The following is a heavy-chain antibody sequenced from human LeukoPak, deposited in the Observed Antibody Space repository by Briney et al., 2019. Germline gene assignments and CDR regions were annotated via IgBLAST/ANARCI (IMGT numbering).Heavy chain of an antibody. V-gene: IGHV3-30-3*01. D-gene: IGHD2-15*01. CDR1: GFTFSSYA. CDR2: ISYDGSNK. J-gene: IGHJ6*02. Sequence: PGRSLRLSCAASGFTFSSYAMNWVRQAPGKGLEWVAVISYDGSNKYYADSVKGRFTISRDNSKNTLYLQMSSLRAEDTALYYCARGLYCSGGSWGGMDVWGLGTTVTVSS. CDR3: ARGLYCSGGSWGGMDV.